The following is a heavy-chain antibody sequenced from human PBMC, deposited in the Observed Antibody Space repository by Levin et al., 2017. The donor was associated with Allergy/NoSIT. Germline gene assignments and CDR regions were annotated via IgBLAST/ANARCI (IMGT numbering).Heavy chain of an antibody. CDR1: GFTFDDYA. J-gene: IGHJ1*01. V-gene: IGHV3-9*01. CDR3: AKDVSGGVIRGLGCFQH. D-gene: IGHD2-21*01. Sequence: SLKISCAASGFTFDDYAMHWVRQAPGKGLEWVSGISWNSGSIGYADSVKGRFTISRDNAKNSLYLQMNSLRAEDTALYYCAKDVSGGVIRGLGCFQHWGQGTLVTVSS. CDR2: ISWNSGSI.